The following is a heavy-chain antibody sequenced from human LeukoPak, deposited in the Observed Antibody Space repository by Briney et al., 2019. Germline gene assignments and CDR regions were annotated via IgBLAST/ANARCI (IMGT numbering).Heavy chain of an antibody. Sequence: GGSLRLSCAASGFTFGNSWMTWVRQAPGKGLEWVSVIYSGGSTYYADSVKGRFTISRDNSKNTLYLQMNSLRAEDTAVYYCARSVVGAVIFNYWGQGTLVTVSS. D-gene: IGHD1-26*01. CDR2: IYSGGST. V-gene: IGHV3-53*01. CDR3: ARSVVGAVIFNY. CDR1: GFTFGNSW. J-gene: IGHJ4*02.